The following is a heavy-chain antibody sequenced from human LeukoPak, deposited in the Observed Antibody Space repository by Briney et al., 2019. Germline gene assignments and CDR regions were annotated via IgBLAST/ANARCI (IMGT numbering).Heavy chain of an antibody. CDR1: GGSISSSSYY. D-gene: IGHD6-6*01. CDR2: IYYSGST. CDR3: ARTIAARYNWFDP. V-gene: IGHV4-39*07. Sequence: SETLSLTCTVSGGSISSSSYYWDWIRQPPGKGLEWIGSIYYSGSTYYNPSLKSRVTISVDTSKNQFSLKLSSVTAADTAVYYCARTIAARYNWFDPWGQGTLVTVSS. J-gene: IGHJ5*02.